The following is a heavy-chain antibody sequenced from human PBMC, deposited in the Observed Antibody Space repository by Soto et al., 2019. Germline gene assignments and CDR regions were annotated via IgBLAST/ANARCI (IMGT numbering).Heavy chain of an antibody. CDR1: GFTFSSYG. V-gene: IGHV3-33*01. Sequence: QVQLVESGGGLVQPGRALRRSCAGSGFTFSSYGMHWVRQALGNGLEWVAVIWYDGSNKYYAESVIGRFTISRDNSKNTLYLQMNSLRAEDRAVYYCASERGIAARSGLDYWGQGTLLTVSS. D-gene: IGHD6-6*01. J-gene: IGHJ4*02. CDR2: IWYDGSNK. CDR3: ASERGIAARSGLDY.